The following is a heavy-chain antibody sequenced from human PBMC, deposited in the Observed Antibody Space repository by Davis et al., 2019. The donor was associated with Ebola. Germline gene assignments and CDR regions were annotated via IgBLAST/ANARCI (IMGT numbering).Heavy chain of an antibody. V-gene: IGHV1-46*01. CDR3: ARTYSSSSWNYFDS. CDR2: INPSGGST. J-gene: IGHJ4*02. D-gene: IGHD6-6*01. CDR1: GYSFTDDG. Sequence: ASVKVSCKASGYSFTDDGISWVRQAPGQGLEWMGMINPSGGSTKYAQKFQGRVTMTRDTSTSTVYMELSSLRSEDTAIYYCARTYSSSSWNYFDSWGQGTLVTVSS.